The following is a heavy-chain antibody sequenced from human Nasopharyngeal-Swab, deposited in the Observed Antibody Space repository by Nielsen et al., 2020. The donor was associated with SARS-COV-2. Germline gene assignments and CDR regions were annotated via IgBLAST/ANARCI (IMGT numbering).Heavy chain of an antibody. J-gene: IGHJ4*02. D-gene: IGHD1-26*01. V-gene: IGHV3-33*01. CDR3: ARDLGATLDV. CDR1: GFTFSSYG. Sequence: GESLKISCAASGFTFSSYGMHWVRQAPGKGLEWVAVIWYDGSNKYYADSVKGRFTVSRDNSKNTLYLQMNSLRAEDTAVYYCARDLGATLDVWGQGTLVTVSS. CDR2: IWYDGSNK.